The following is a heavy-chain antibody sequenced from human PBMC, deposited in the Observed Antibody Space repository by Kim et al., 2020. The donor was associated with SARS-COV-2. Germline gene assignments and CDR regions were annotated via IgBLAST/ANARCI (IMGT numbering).Heavy chain of an antibody. CDR2: T. J-gene: IGHJ6*02. V-gene: IGHV3-66*04. CDR3: ARLDRYAVDV. Sequence: TYYQDSVNGRFTISRDHAKNTQDLQMNSLSVEETAVYYCARLDRYAVDVWGQGTTVTVSS.